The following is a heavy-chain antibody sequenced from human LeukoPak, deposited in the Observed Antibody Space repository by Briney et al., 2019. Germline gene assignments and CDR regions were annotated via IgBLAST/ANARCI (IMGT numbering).Heavy chain of an antibody. CDR1: GGSFSGYY. J-gene: IGHJ6*02. D-gene: IGHD3-3*01. V-gene: IGHV4-4*07. CDR2: IYTSGST. Sequence: SETLSLTCAVYGGSFSGYYWSWIRQPAGKGLEWIGRIYTSGSTNYNPSLKSRVTMSVDTSKNQFSLKLSSVTAADTAVYYCARENSDFWSGYYPHYYYYYYGMDVWGQGTTVTVSS. CDR3: ARENSDFWSGYYPHYYYYYYGMDV.